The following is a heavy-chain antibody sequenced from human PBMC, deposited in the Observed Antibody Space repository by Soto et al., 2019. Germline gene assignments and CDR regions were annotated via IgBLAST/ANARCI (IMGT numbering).Heavy chain of an antibody. V-gene: IGHV4-59*08. Sequence: QVQLQESGPGLVKPSETLSLTCTVSDDSSSSYKWSWIRQPPGRRLEWIGYIDSSGGTSYNPSLQSRVTISVDTPTKQFSLKLSSVTAADTAVYYCVRQGFGRLQGLVDVWGQGTTVTVSS. CDR2: IDSSGGT. J-gene: IGHJ6*02. CDR1: DDSSSSYK. D-gene: IGHD3-10*01. CDR3: VRQGFGRLQGLVDV.